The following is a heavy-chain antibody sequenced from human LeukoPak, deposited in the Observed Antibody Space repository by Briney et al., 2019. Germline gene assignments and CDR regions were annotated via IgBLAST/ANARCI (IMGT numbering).Heavy chain of an antibody. J-gene: IGHJ4*02. Sequence: PGRSLRLSCAPSGFTFDEYAMHWVRQAPGQGLEWVALISYDGGNIYYADSVKGRFTISRDNSKSRLFLQMNNLRVDDTAVYYCARDPPFGSGWSQNFLDFWGQGTLVTVSS. CDR1: GFTFDEYA. V-gene: IGHV3-30*04. D-gene: IGHD6-19*01. CDR2: ISYDGGNI. CDR3: ARDPPFGSGWSQNFLDF.